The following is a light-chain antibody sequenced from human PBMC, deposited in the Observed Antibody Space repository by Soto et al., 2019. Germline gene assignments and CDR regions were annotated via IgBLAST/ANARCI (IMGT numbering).Light chain of an antibody. J-gene: IGKJ1*01. CDR3: QQYGRSPGA. CDR1: QSVSSSY. CDR2: GAS. V-gene: IGKV3-20*01. Sequence: EIVLTQSPGTLSLSPGERATLSCRASQSVSSSYLAWYQQKPGQAPRLLIYGASSRATGIPDRFRGSGSGTDFTLTISRLEPEDFAVYYCQQYGRSPGAFGQGTKVEIK.